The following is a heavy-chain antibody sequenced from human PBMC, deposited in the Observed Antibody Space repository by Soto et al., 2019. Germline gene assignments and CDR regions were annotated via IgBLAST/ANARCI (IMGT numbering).Heavy chain of an antibody. Sequence: PSETLSLTCAVYGGSFSGYYWSWIRQPPGKGLEWIGEINHSGSTNYNPSLKSRVTISVDKSKNQFSLKLSSVTAADTAVYYCARTITGTTVEVYYYYMDVWGKGTTVTVSS. CDR3: ARTITGTTVEVYYYYMDV. CDR2: INHSGST. V-gene: IGHV4-34*01. CDR1: GGSFSGYY. J-gene: IGHJ6*03. D-gene: IGHD1-7*01.